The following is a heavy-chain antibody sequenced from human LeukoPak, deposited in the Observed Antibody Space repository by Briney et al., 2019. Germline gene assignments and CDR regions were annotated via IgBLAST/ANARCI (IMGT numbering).Heavy chain of an antibody. J-gene: IGHJ4*02. CDR1: GFTFSSYG. Sequence: PGRSLRLSCAASGFTFSSYGMHWVRQAPGKGLEWVAVISYDGSNKYYADSVKGRFTISRDNSKNTLYLQMNSLRAEDTAVYYCAKDPEPRGLWFGELFFDYWGQGTLVTVSS. D-gene: IGHD3-10*01. CDR2: ISYDGSNK. V-gene: IGHV3-30*18. CDR3: AKDPEPRGLWFGELFFDY.